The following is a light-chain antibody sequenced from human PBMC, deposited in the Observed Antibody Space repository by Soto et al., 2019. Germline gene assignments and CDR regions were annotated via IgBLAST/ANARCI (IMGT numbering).Light chain of an antibody. CDR3: QQYNSYFMWT. CDR1: ESASKW. CDR2: KAS. V-gene: IGKV1-5*03. J-gene: IGKJ1*01. Sequence: DIQVTQSPAARSAAVWDIVTITCRASESASKWVAWYQQKPGRSPTLLIYKASTLQSGVPSRFSGSGSGTEFTLTISSLQPDDFANYYCQQYNSYFMWTFGQGTKVDIK.